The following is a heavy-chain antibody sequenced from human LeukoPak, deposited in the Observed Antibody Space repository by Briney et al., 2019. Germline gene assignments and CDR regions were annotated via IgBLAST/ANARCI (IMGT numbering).Heavy chain of an antibody. J-gene: IGHJ5*02. Sequence: SETLSLTCTVSGGSISSSSYYWGCLRQPPGQGLEWNGSIYYSGSTYYNPSLKSPVTISVDTSKNQFSLKLSSVTAADTAVYECASHGSGYYRPGWFDPWGQGTLVTVSS. CDR1: GGSISSSSYY. D-gene: IGHD3-3*01. CDR3: ASHGSGYYRPGWFDP. CDR2: IYYSGST. V-gene: IGHV4-39*07.